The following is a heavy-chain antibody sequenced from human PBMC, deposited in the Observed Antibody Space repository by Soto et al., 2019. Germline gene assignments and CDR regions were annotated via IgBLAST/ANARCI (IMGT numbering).Heavy chain of an antibody. J-gene: IGHJ3*02. Sequence: EVQLLESGGGLVQPGGSLRLSCAASGFTFSIYVMSWVRQAPGKGLEWVSAISGSGGSTHYADSVKGRFTISRDNSKNTLHLQMNSLRVEDTAVYYCASVQSVVEGDYGLFDIWGQGTMVTVSS. D-gene: IGHD4-17*01. CDR1: GFTFSIYV. CDR2: ISGSGGST. CDR3: ASVQSVVEGDYGLFDI. V-gene: IGHV3-23*01.